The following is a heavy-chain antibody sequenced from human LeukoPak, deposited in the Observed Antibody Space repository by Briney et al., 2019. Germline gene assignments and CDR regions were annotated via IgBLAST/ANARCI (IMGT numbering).Heavy chain of an antibody. V-gene: IGHV1-46*01. J-gene: IGHJ4*02. Sequence: ASVKVSCKASGYTFTSYYMHWVRQAPGQGLEWMGIINPSGGSASYAQKFQGRVTMTRDTSTSTVYMELSSLRSEDTAVYYCASTRGHSGYLDYWGQGTLVTVSS. CDR1: GYTFTSYY. D-gene: IGHD5-12*01. CDR2: INPSGGSA. CDR3: ASTRGHSGYLDY.